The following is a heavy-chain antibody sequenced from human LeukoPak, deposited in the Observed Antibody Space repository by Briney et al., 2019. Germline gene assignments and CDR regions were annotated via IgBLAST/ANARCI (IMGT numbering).Heavy chain of an antibody. Sequence: GASVKVSCKASGCTFSSYAISWVRQAPGQGLEWMGRIIPILGIANYAQKFQGRVTITADKSTSTAYMELSSLRSEDTAVYYCASQIRSGFLNFDYWGQGTLVTVSS. D-gene: IGHD6-19*01. CDR1: GCTFSSYA. V-gene: IGHV1-69*04. CDR2: IIPILGIA. J-gene: IGHJ4*02. CDR3: ASQIRSGFLNFDY.